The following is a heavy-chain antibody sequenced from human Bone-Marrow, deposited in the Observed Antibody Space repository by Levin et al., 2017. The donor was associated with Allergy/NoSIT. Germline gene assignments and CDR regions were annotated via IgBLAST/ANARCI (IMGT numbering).Heavy chain of an antibody. Sequence: ASVKVSCKASGYTFTSYYMHWVRQAPGQGLEWMGIINPSGGSTSYAQKFQGRVTMTRDTSTSTVYMELSSLRSEDTAVYYCARDGYYDFWSGYYKTYNWFDPWGQGTLVTVSS. V-gene: IGHV1-46*01. CDR2: INPSGGST. CDR3: ARDGYYDFWSGYYKTYNWFDP. D-gene: IGHD3-3*01. J-gene: IGHJ5*02. CDR1: GYTFTSYY.